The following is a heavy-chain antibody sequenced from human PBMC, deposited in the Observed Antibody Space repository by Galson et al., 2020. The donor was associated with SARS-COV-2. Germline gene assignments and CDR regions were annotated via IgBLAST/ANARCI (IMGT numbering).Heavy chain of an antibody. J-gene: IGHJ4*02. Sequence: GGSLRLSCAASGFTFSSYGMHWVRQAPGKGLEWVAVIWYDGSNKYYADSVKGRFTISRDNSKNTLYLQMNSLRAEDTAVYYCARAAWATVGYFDYWGQGTLVTVSS. D-gene: IGHD4-17*01. V-gene: IGHV3-33*01. CDR2: IWYDGSNK. CDR1: GFTFSSYG. CDR3: ARAAWATVGYFDY.